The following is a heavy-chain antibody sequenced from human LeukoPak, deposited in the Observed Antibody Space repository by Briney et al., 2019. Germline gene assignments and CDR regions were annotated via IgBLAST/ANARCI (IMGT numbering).Heavy chain of an antibody. Sequence: ALKLLLAAFGFTFHKYGLHWVRQAPGKGLEWVAVISYDGSNKYYADSVKGRFTISRDNSKNTLYLQMNSLRAEDTAVYYCAQGYYDSSYWGQGTLVTVSS. CDR3: AQGYYDSSY. D-gene: IGHD3-22*01. J-gene: IGHJ4*02. V-gene: IGHV3-30*18. CDR2: ISYDGSNK. CDR1: GFTFHKYG.